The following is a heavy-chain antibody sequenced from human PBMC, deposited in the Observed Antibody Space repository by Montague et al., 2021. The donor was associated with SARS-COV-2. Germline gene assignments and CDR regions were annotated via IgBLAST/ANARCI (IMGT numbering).Heavy chain of an antibody. J-gene: IGHJ3*02. CDR3: ARAPSASYSVGGDSFDI. CDR2: ISTSSLYT. Sequence: SLSLSCSASGFTFSKYSMNWVRQAPGKGLEWVSSISTSSLYTYYAASVKGRFTISRANAKNSLFLQMDSLSAEDTAVYYCARAPSASYSVGGDSFDIWGQGTMVTVSS. V-gene: IGHV3-21*01. D-gene: IGHD5/OR15-5a*01. CDR1: GFTFSKYS.